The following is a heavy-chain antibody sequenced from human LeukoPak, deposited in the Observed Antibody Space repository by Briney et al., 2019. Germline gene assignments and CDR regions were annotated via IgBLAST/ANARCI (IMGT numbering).Heavy chain of an antibody. V-gene: IGHV3-7*01. Sequence: GGSLRLSCAASGFTFRRYWMTWLRQAPGKGLEWVANINEDGSEKNYVDSVKGRFTMSRDNAKNSLFLEMNSLRAEDTAVYCYYMDVGGNGTTVTVSS. CDR1: GFTFRRYW. CDR3: YMDV. J-gene: IGHJ6*03. CDR2: INEDGSEK.